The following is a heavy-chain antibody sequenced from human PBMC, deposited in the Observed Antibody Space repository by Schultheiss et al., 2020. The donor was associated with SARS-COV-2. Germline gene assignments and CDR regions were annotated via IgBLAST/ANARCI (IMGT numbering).Heavy chain of an antibody. CDR1: GGSISSYY. J-gene: IGHJ6*02. CDR2: IYYSGST. V-gene: IGHV4-59*01. D-gene: IGHD2/OR15-2a*01. Sequence: SVTLSLTCTVSGGSISSYYWSWIRQPPGKGLEWIGYIYYSGSTNYNPSLKSRVTISVDTSKNQFSLKLSSVTAADTAVYYCARDNRYGYYYYGMDVWGQGTTVTVSS. CDR3: ARDNRYGYYYYGMDV.